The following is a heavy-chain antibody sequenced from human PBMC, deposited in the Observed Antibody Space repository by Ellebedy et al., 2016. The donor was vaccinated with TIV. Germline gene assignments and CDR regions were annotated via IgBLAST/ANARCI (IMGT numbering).Heavy chain of an antibody. CDR1: GDSISSRNLY. J-gene: IGHJ4*02. CDR2: IYSSWNT. Sequence: MPSETLSLTCTVSGDSISSRNLYWGWIRQAPGKGLQWIGSIYSSWNTYYNPSLESRVTMSIATSKNQFSLKLTSVTAADTAVYYCAADRSISWYFYWGQGTLVTVSS. D-gene: IGHD2-2*01. V-gene: IGHV4-39*07. CDR3: AADRSISWYFY.